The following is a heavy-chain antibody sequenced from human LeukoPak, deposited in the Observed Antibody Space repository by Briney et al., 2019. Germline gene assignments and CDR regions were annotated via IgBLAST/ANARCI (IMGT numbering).Heavy chain of an antibody. CDR3: ARVRPGLTLDY. V-gene: IGHV3-7*01. D-gene: IGHD1-14*01. CDR2: IKKDGSES. Sequence: GGSLRLSCAASGFTFSNYWMSWVRQAPGEWLEWVATIKKDGSESYYVDSLKGRFTISKDNAKSSLYLQMNSLRADDTAVYYCARVRPGLTLDYWGQGILVTVSS. CDR1: GFTFSNYW. J-gene: IGHJ4*02.